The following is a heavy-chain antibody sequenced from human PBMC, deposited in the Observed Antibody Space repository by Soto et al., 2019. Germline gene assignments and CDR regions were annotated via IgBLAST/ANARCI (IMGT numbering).Heavy chain of an antibody. CDR3: ARGLRGYYYYYMHV. D-gene: IGHD3-16*01. V-gene: IGHV1-8*01. J-gene: IGHJ6*03. CDR1: GYTFTSYD. CDR2: MNPNSGNT. Sequence: ASVKVSCKASGYTFTSYDINWVRQATGQGLEWMGWMNPNSGNTGYAQKFQGRVTMTRNTSISTAYMELSSLRSEDTAVYYCARGLRGYYYYYMHVWGKGTTVTVSS.